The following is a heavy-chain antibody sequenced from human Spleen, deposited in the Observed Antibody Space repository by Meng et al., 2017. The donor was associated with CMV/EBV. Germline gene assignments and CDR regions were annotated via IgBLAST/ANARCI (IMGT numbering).Heavy chain of an antibody. CDR2: IYYSGST. D-gene: IGHD3-22*01. Sequence: VSGGSVSIGSSYWSWIRQPPGKGLEWIGYIYYSGSTNYNPSLKSRVTISVDTSKNQFSLKLSSVTAADTAVYYCARHKSGYYKRFDYWGQGTLVTVSS. J-gene: IGHJ4*02. CDR1: GGSVSIGSSY. CDR3: ARHKSGYYKRFDY. V-gene: IGHV4-61*01.